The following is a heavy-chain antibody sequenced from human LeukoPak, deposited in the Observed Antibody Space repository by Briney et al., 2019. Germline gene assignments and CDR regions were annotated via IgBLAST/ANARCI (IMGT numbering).Heavy chain of an antibody. CDR1: GDSVSSNSAA. D-gene: IGHD3-22*01. CDR3: ARSLGIVVVPEIYYGMDV. CDR2: TYYRSKWYN. V-gene: IGHV6-1*01. J-gene: IGHJ6*02. Sequence: SQTLSLTCAISGDSVSSNSAARNWIRQSPSRGLEWLGRTYYRSKWYNDYAVSVKSRITINPDTSKNQFSLQLNSVTPEDTAVYYCARSLGIVVVPEIYYGMDVWGQGTTVTVSS.